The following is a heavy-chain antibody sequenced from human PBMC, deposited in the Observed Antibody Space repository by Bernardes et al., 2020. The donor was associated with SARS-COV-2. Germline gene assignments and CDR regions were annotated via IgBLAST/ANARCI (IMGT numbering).Heavy chain of an antibody. D-gene: IGHD1-26*01. V-gene: IGHV4-61*02. J-gene: IGHJ6*02. Sequence: SETLSLTCSVSGDSITRSSHCWSWIRQPAGKGLEWIGRICIGENSNYNPSLKSRVTVSVDTSKSQFSLKLTSVTAADTALYYCARDSQTSGQNRYYRVMDVWGQGTTVTVSS. CDR1: GDSITRSSHC. CDR2: ICIGENS. CDR3: ARDSQTSGQNRYYRVMDV.